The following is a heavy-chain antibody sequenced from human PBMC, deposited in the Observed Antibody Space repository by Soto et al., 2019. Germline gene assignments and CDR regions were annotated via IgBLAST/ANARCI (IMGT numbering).Heavy chain of an antibody. CDR3: AKDRGYCSGGRCYNYFDY. J-gene: IGHJ4*02. D-gene: IGHD2-15*01. V-gene: IGHV3-30*18. Sequence: QVQLVESGGGVVQPGRSLRLSCAASGFTFSSYGMHWVRQAPGKGLEWVAVISYDGSNKYYADSVKGRFTISRDNSKNTLYLQMNSLRAEDTAVYYCAKDRGYCSGGRCYNYFDYWGQGTLVTVSS. CDR1: GFTFSSYG. CDR2: ISYDGSNK.